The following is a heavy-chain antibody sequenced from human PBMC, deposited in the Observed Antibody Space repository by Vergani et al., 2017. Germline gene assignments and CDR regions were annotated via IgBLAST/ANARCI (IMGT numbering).Heavy chain of an antibody. D-gene: IGHD3-16*01. Sequence: QMQLQESGPGLVKASETLSLTCTVSGDSIISRSYYWGWIRQPPGKGLEWIGSIYNSGNGDSSSSLKSRVTISADTSKNQFSLRLTSMTAADTAVYYCASGTYYSDSTSHFRGRYFDVWGRGTLVTVPS. J-gene: IGHJ2*01. CDR2: IYNSGNG. CDR1: GDSIISRSYY. V-gene: IGHV4-39*01. CDR3: ASGTYYSDSTSHFRGRYFDV.